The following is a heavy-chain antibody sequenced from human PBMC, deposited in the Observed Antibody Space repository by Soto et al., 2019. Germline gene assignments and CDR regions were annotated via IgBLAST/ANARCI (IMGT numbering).Heavy chain of an antibody. J-gene: IGHJ4*02. CDR2: ISSRGLKM. CDR1: GFFFSDYF. Sequence: QVQVVESGGGLVEPGGSLRLSCAASGFFFSDYFMSWIRQTPGKGLEWISSISSRGLKMYYADSVKGRFTISRDNSKNTLYLQMNSLRAEDTAVYYCATQLMTTVTKFWGQGTLVTVSS. CDR3: ATQLMTTVTKF. D-gene: IGHD4-17*01. V-gene: IGHV3-11*01.